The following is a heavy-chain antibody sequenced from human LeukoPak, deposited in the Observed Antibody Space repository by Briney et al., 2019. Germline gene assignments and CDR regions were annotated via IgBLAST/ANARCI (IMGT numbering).Heavy chain of an antibody. Sequence: PSETLSLTCAVYGGSFSGYYWSWIRQPPGKGLEWIGEINHSGSTNYDPSLKSRVTISVDTSKNQFSLKLSSVTAADTAVYYRARGRRLRFGVVITHYYYYYMDVWGKGTTVTVSS. CDR3: ARGRRLRFGVVITHYYYYYMDV. V-gene: IGHV4-34*01. CDR1: GGSFSGYY. J-gene: IGHJ6*03. CDR2: INHSGST. D-gene: IGHD3-3*01.